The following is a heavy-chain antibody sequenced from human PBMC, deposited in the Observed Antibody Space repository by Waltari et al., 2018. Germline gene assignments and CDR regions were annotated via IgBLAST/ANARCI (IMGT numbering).Heavy chain of an antibody. CDR3: ARHRNWNGNFGY. D-gene: IGHD1-1*01. CDR1: GYSCGPHL. J-gene: IGHJ4*02. V-gene: IGHV5-10-1*01. Sequence: DVQLVQSGAEVKRPGESLRISCEGSGYSCGPHLISWVRHMPGKGLEWMGQIDPNDSYTTYSPSFQGHVTISADKSISSAYLQWSSLKASDTAIYYCARHRNWNGNFGYWGLGTLVTVSS. CDR2: IDPNDSYT.